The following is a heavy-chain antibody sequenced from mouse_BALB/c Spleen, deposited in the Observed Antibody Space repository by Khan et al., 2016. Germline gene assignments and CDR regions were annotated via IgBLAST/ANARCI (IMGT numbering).Heavy chain of an antibody. J-gene: IGHJ2*01. CDR3: ARGNL. V-gene: IGHV1-9*01. CDR1: GYTFSSYW. Sequence: QVQLKQSGAELMKPGTSVNISCKATGYTFSSYWIEWVKQRPGHGLEWMANFLPGSGNINYNERFKGKAPFTADASSNTAYMQLSSLTSEDSAVYYCARGNLWGQGTTLTVSS. CDR2: FLPGSGNI.